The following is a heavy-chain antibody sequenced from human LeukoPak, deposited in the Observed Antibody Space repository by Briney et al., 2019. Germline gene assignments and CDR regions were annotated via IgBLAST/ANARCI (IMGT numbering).Heavy chain of an antibody. J-gene: IGHJ4*02. Sequence: GGSLRLSCAASGFTFSGYAMSWVRQAPGKGLEWVSAISGSGGSTYYAGSVKGRFTISRDNSKNTLYLQMNSLRAEDTAVYYCAKAGAGAVAGIFDYWGQGTLVTVSS. CDR2: ISGSGGST. CDR3: AKAGAGAVAGIFDY. V-gene: IGHV3-23*01. CDR1: GFTFSGYA. D-gene: IGHD6-19*01.